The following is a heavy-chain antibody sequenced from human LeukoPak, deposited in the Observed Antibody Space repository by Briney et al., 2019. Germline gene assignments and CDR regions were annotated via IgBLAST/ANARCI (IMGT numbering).Heavy chain of an antibody. D-gene: IGHD6-13*01. Sequence: GTLSLTCAVSGGSVSSSNWWSWVRQPPGKGLEWVANIKHDESEKNYLDSVKGRFTISRDNAQNSLYLQMNSLRAEDTAVYYCASPSSSSDDAFDIWGQGTMVTVSS. CDR2: IKHDESEK. J-gene: IGHJ3*02. V-gene: IGHV3-7*01. CDR3: ASPSSSSDDAFDI. CDR1: GGSVSSSNW.